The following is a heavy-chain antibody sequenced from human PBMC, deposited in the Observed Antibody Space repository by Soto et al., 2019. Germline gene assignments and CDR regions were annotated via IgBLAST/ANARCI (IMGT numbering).Heavy chain of an antibody. CDR1: GFTFSSYS. Sequence: EVQLVESGGGLVQPGGSLRLSCAASGFTFSSYSMNWVRQAPGKGLEWVSYISSSSSTIYYADSVKGRFTISRDNAKNSLYLQMNSVRDEDTAVYYCARDRAGGLGAFDIWGQGTMVTVSS. D-gene: IGHD3-10*01. CDR2: ISSSSSTI. J-gene: IGHJ3*02. V-gene: IGHV3-48*02. CDR3: ARDRAGGLGAFDI.